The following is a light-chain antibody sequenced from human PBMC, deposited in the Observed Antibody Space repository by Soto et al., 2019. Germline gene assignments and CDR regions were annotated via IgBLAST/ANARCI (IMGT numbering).Light chain of an antibody. J-gene: IGLJ2*01. CDR1: SSDVGYYNY. CDR3: CSYAGSYTLV. V-gene: IGLV2-11*01. CDR2: DVS. Sequence: QSALTQPRSVSGSPGQSVTISCTGTSSDVGYYNYVSWYQQHPGKAPKLMIYDVSQRPSGVPDRFSGSKSGNTASLTISGLQAEDEADYYCCSYAGSYTLVFGGGTKVTVL.